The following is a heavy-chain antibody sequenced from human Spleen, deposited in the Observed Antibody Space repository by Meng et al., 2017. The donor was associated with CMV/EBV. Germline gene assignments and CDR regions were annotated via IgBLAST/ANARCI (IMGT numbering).Heavy chain of an antibody. Sequence: GFSSTCDDWSPLAHPAGHELEWLGHIYSGGSTKYNPSLKSRVTVSVDTAKTQFSLRLSSVTAAATAVYYCSRVGAYCGSDCYLDYWGQGTLVTVSS. J-gene: IGHJ4*02. CDR1: GFSSTCDD. V-gene: IGHV4-4*07. CDR2: IYSGGST. CDR3: SRVGAYCGSDCYLDY. D-gene: IGHD2-21*02.